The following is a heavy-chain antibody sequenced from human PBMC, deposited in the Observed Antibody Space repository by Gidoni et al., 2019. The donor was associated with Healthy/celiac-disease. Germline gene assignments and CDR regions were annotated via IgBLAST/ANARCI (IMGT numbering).Heavy chain of an antibody. CDR1: GFTFSSYS. Sequence: EVQLVESGGGLVKPGGSLRLSCAASGFTFSSYSMNWVRQAPGKGLEWVSSISSSSSYIYYADSVKGRFTISRDNAKNSLYLQMNSLRAEDTAVYYCASGPSRIAARPLNYWGQGTLVTVSS. J-gene: IGHJ4*02. CDR2: ISSSSSYI. CDR3: ASGPSRIAARPLNY. D-gene: IGHD6-6*01. V-gene: IGHV3-21*01.